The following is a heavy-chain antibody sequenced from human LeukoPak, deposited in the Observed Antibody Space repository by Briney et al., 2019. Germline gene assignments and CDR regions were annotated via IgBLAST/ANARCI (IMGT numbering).Heavy chain of an antibody. D-gene: IGHD3-22*01. CDR1: GFTFSSYW. J-gene: IGHJ4*02. CDR2: IKQDGSEI. CDR3: AKGPDRSGLYSLDY. V-gene: IGHV3-7*05. Sequence: GGSLRLSCAASGFTFSSYWMSWVRQAPGKGLEWVANIKQDGSEIYYVDSVKGRFTISRDNAKNSLYLQMNSLRAEDTAVYYCAKGPDRSGLYSLDYWGQGTLVTVSS.